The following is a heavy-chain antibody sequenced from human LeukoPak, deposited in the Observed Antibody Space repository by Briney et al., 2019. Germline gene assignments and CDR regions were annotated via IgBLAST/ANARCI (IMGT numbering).Heavy chain of an antibody. D-gene: IGHD3-16*01. CDR3: AKGGGGRLIYYYYMDV. CDR2: ISSSGSTI. Sequence: GGSLRLSCAASGFTFSSYEMNWVRQAPGKGLEWVSYISSSGSTIYYADSVKGRFTISRDNAKNSLYLQMNSLRAEDMALYYCAKGGGGRLIYYYYMDVWGKGTTVTVSS. V-gene: IGHV3-48*03. J-gene: IGHJ6*03. CDR1: GFTFSSYE.